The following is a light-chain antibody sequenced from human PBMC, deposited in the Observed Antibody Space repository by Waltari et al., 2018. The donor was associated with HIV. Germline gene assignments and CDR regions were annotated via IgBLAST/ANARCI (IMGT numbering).Light chain of an antibody. CDR3: QQYDNLPYT. J-gene: IGKJ2*01. CDR1: QDISNY. Sequence: DIQMTQSPSSLSASVGDRVNITCQASQDISNYLNWYQQKQGKAPKLLIYDASNLETGVPSRFSGGGSGTDFTFTISSLQPEDIATYYCQQYDNLPYTFGQGTKLEIK. CDR2: DAS. V-gene: IGKV1-33*01.